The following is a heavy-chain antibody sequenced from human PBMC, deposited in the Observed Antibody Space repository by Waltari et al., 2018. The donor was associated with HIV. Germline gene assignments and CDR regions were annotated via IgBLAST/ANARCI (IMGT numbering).Heavy chain of an antibody. J-gene: IGHJ5*02. CDR2: VNPKNGVA. Sequence: QEQLVQSGAEVKKPGASVNVSCKASGYSFNDYYIHWIRQAPGQGLESVGWVNPKNGVAHYAQKFEGRGTISSDTSSRTVYMDFRRLTSDDTAVFYCVRGGTHPWGQGTLITV. CDR3: VRGGTHP. CDR1: GYSFNDYY. V-gene: IGHV1-2*02. D-gene: IGHD1-1*01.